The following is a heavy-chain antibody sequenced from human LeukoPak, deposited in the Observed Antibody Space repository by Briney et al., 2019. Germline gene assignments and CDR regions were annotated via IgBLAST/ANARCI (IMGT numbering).Heavy chain of an antibody. J-gene: IGHJ4*02. V-gene: IGHV3-23*01. CDR2: ISDNGGST. CDR3: ARYEIAAAGYYFDY. CDR1: RFTFSTYA. Sequence: GGSLRLSCAASRFTFSTYAMSWVRQAPGKGLEWVSGISDNGGSTYYADSVKGRFTISRDNSKNTLYLQMNSLRAEDTAVYYCARYEIAAAGYYFDYWGQGTLVTVSS. D-gene: IGHD6-13*01.